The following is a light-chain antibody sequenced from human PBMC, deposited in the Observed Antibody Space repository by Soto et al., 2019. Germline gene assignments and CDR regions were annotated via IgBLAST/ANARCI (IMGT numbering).Light chain of an antibody. J-gene: IGLJ1*01. CDR3: SSYTTGTLEGV. Sequence: QSVLTQPASVSGSPGQSITISCTGTSSDVGAYNHVSWYQQYPGKAPKVLIYDVTNRPSGVSNRFSGSKSGNPASLTISGLQAEDEADYYCSSYTTGTLEGVFGTGTKLTVL. CDR1: SSDVGAYNH. CDR2: DVT. V-gene: IGLV2-14*03.